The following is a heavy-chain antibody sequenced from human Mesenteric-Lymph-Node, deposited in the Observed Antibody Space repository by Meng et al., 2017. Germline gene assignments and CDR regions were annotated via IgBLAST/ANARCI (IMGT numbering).Heavy chain of an antibody. D-gene: IGHD3-10*01. V-gene: IGHV1-46*01. CDR2: IKGSGGSL. J-gene: IGHJ6*02. CDR1: GYTFTGYY. Sequence: ASVKVSCKASGYTFTGYYMHWVRQAPGQGLEWIGLIKGSGGSLTYAQKFQGRVSMTRELSTSTVYLELTSLTSEDTAVYYCAREFYGSGSYYGVRHFMDVWGQGTTVTVSS. CDR3: AREFYGSGSYYGVRHFMDV.